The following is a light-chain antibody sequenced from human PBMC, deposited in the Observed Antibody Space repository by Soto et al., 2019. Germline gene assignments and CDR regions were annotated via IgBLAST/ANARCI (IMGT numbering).Light chain of an antibody. V-gene: IGKV3-15*01. CDR1: QSVSNN. J-gene: IGKJ4*01. CDR2: GAS. Sequence: EMVLTQSPATLSASPGERATLSCRVSQSVSNNLAWYQQKSGQAPRLLIYGASTRATGIPATFSGSGSGTEFTLTISRLQPEDSAVYYCQQFNVWPLTFGGGTKVEIK. CDR3: QQFNVWPLT.